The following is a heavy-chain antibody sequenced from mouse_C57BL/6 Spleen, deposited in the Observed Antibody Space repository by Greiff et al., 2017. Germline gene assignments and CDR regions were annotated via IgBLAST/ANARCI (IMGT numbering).Heavy chain of an antibody. CDR1: GYSITSGYY. D-gene: IGHD3-2*02. Sequence: EVQRVESGPGLVKPSQSLSLTCSVTGYSITSGYYWNWIRQFPGNKLEWMGYISYDGSNNYNPSLKNRISITRDTSKNQFFLKLNSVTTEDTATYYCARDGDSSGYTFAYWGQGTLVTVSA. J-gene: IGHJ3*01. CDR3: ARDGDSSGYTFAY. V-gene: IGHV3-6*01. CDR2: ISYDGSN.